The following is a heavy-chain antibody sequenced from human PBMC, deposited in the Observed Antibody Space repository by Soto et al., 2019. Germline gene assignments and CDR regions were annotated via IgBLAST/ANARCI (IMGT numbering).Heavy chain of an antibody. CDR3: SRYRTWIQLHYGMDV. V-gene: IGHV4-34*01. CDR1: VGSFSVYY. Sequence: SETRAIVCVFYVGSFSVYYWIWIRQPPGKGLEWIGEINHSGSTNYNPSLKSRVTISVDTSENQFSLKLSSVTAADTAMYYCSRYRTWIQLHYGMDVWGQWTPVTVSS. J-gene: IGHJ6*01. D-gene: IGHD5-18*01. CDR2: INHSGST.